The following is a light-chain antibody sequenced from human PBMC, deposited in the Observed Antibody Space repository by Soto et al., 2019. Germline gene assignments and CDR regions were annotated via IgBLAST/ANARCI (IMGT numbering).Light chain of an antibody. J-gene: IGKJ1*01. Sequence: DIQMTQSPSSLSASIGDIVTITCRASQTISNFLNWYQQKPGKAPKLLIYAASSLQSGVPSKFSGSGSGTDFTLTISGLQPEDVATYSCQQSHSAPWTFGQGTKVEIK. CDR2: AAS. CDR1: QTISNF. V-gene: IGKV1-39*01. CDR3: QQSHSAPWT.